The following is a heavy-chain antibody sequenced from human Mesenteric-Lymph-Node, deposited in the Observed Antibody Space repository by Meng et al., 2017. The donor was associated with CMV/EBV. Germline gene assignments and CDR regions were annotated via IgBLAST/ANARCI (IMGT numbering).Heavy chain of an antibody. Sequence: CAASGFTFINYWMHWVRQAPGKGLVWVSRINSDGSSATYADSVEGRFTISRDNAMNKVYLQMNSLRAEDTAVYYCVRNSGGYRADFDYWGQGALVTVSS. CDR3: VRNSGGYRADFDY. CDR2: INSDGSSA. V-gene: IGHV3-74*01. CDR1: GFTFINYW. D-gene: IGHD1-26*01. J-gene: IGHJ4*02.